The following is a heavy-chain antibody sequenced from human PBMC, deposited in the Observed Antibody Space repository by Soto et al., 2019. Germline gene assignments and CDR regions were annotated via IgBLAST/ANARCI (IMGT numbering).Heavy chain of an antibody. V-gene: IGHV4-34*01. Sequence: QVQVQQWGAGLLKPSETLSLTCAVYDGSFSNYYWSWIRQPPGKGLEWVGEINHSGTTNYNPSLQSRVTISAFTSKTQFSLRLSSVTAADTAVYYCAAYFDFWSGSSNRLIDYWGQGTLVTVSS. CDR1: DGSFSNYY. D-gene: IGHD3-3*01. CDR2: INHSGTT. J-gene: IGHJ4*02. CDR3: AAYFDFWSGSSNRLIDY.